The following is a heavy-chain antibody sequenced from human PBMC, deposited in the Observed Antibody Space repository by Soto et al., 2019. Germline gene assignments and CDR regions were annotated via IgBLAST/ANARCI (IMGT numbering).Heavy chain of an antibody. Sequence: GGSLRLSCAASGFTFSSYGMHWVRQAPGKGLEWVAVISYDGSNKYYADSVKGRFTISRDNSKNTLYPQMNSLRAEDTAVYYCARDLAGWFDPWGQGTLVTVSS. J-gene: IGHJ5*02. D-gene: IGHD3-16*01. CDR1: GFTFSSYG. V-gene: IGHV3-30*03. CDR3: ARDLAGWFDP. CDR2: ISYDGSNK.